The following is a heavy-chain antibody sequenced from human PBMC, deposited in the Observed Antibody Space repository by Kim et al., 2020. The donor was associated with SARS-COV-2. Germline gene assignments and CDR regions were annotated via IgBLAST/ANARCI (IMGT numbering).Heavy chain of an antibody. CDR1: GGSISSSNW. V-gene: IGHV4-4*02. CDR3: ARGSMVRGILSPRYFDY. J-gene: IGHJ4*02. D-gene: IGHD3-10*01. CDR2: IYHSGST. Sequence: SETLSLTCAVSGGSISSSNWWSWVRQPPGKGLEWIGEIYHSGSTNYNPSLKSRVTISVDKSKNQFSLKLSSVTAADTAVYYCARGSMVRGILSPRYFDYWGQGTLVTVSS.